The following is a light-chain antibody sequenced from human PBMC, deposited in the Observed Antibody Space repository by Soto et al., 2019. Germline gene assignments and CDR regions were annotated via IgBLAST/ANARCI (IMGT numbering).Light chain of an antibody. CDR3: CSYAGRSTRV. Sequence: QSVLTQPASVSGSPGQSITISCTGTSSDVGSYNLVSWYQQHPGKAPKLMIYEVSKRPSGVSNRFSGSKSGNTASLTISGLQAEDEADYYCCSYAGRSTRVFGTGTKLTVL. CDR2: EVS. J-gene: IGLJ1*01. CDR1: SSDVGSYNL. V-gene: IGLV2-23*02.